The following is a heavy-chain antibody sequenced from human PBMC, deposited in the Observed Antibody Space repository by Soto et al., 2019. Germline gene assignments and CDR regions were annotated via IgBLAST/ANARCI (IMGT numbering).Heavy chain of an antibody. CDR3: AKQGRRDYDFWSGYYDYYYYYMDV. J-gene: IGHJ6*03. V-gene: IGHV3-23*01. CDR2: ISGSGGST. CDR1: GFTFSSYA. D-gene: IGHD3-3*01. Sequence: GGSLRLSCAASGFTFSSYAMSWVRQAPGKGLEWVSAISGSGGSTYYADSVKGRFTISRDNSKNTLYLQMNSLRAEDTAVYYCAKQGRRDYDFWSGYYDYYYYYMDVWGKGTTVTVSS.